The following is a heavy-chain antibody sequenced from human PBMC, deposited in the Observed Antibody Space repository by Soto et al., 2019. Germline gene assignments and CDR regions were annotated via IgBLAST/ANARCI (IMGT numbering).Heavy chain of an antibody. V-gene: IGHV2-5*01. J-gene: IGHJ4*02. CDR3: AHRGISIFGLGMYYFES. D-gene: IGHD3-3*01. CDR2: IDWNDDK. CDR1: GFSLSTIGVG. Sequence: SGPTLVNPTQTLTLTCTFSGFSLSTIGVGVAWIRQPPGKALEWLGLIDWNDDKRYSPSLNSRLTITKDTSKNQVVLTMTNMDHVDTATYFCAHRGISIFGLGMYYFESWGQGTLVNVSS.